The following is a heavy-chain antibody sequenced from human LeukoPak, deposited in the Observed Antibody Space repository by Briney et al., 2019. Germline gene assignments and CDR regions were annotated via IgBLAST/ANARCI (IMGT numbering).Heavy chain of an antibody. V-gene: IGHV4-34*01. Sequence: SETLSLTCTVSGGSISSYYWSWIRQPPGKGLEWIGEINHSGSTNYNPSLKSRVTISVDTSKNQFSLKLSSVTAADTAVYYCARGLDEVSSWTELLDYWGQGTLVTVSS. CDR3: ARGLDEVSSWTELLDY. D-gene: IGHD6-13*01. J-gene: IGHJ4*02. CDR2: INHSGST. CDR1: GGSISSYY.